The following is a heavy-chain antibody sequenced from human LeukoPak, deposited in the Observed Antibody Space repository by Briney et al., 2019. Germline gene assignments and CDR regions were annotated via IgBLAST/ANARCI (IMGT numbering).Heavy chain of an antibody. CDR1: GGSISSSSYY. D-gene: IGHD6-13*01. V-gene: IGHV4-39*07. CDR3: ASTDSSSSRLFDY. CDR2: IYYSGST. J-gene: IGHJ4*02. Sequence: PSETLSLTCTVSGGSISSSSYYWGWIRQPPGKGLEWIGSIYYSGSTYYNPSLKSRVTISVDTSKNQFSLKLSSVTAADTAVYYCASTDSSSSRLFDYWGQGTLVTVSS.